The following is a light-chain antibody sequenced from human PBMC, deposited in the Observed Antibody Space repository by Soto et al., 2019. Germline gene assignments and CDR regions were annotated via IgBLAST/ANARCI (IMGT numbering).Light chain of an antibody. CDR1: QSINSR. CDR3: QQYYTYSRT. J-gene: IGKJ1*01. V-gene: IGKV1-5*01. Sequence: DIQLTQSPSTLCASVGDRVALTWRASQSINSRLAWYQQRPGKAPDLLIYDASTLQSGVPSRFSGSGSGTEFTLTISSLQPDDFATYSCQQYYTYSRTFGQGTKVDI. CDR2: DAS.